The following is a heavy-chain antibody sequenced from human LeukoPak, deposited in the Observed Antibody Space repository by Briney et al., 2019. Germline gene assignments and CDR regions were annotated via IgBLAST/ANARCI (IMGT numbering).Heavy chain of an antibody. V-gene: IGHV1-69*01. CDR3: ARDRLRGGWYDY. CDR2: IIPIFGTA. CDR1: GGTFSSYA. D-gene: IGHD6-19*01. Sequence: GSSVTVSCKASGGTFSSYAISWVRQAPGQGLEWMGGIIPIFGTANYAQKFQGRVTITADESTSTAYMELSSLRSEDTAVYYCARDRLRGGWYDYWGQGTLVTVSS. J-gene: IGHJ4*02.